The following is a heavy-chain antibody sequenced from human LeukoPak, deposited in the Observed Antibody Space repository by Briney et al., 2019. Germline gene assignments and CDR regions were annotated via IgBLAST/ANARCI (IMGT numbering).Heavy chain of an antibody. CDR3: ARLDYYFDY. D-gene: IGHD3/OR15-3a*01. CDR2: IKQDGSEK. J-gene: IGHJ4*02. Sequence: QPGGSLRLSCAASGFTFSSYWMSWVRQAPGQGLEWVANIKQDGSEKNYVDSVKGRFTISRDNAKNSLYPQMNSLRADDTAVYYCARLDYYFDYWGQGTLVTVSS. V-gene: IGHV3-7*01. CDR1: GFTFSSYW.